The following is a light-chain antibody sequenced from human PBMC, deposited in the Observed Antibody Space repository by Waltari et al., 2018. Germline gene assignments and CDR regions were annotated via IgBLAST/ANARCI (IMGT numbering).Light chain of an antibody. CDR2: KAS. V-gene: IGKV1-5*03. CDR3: QQYNTYTYT. CDR1: QNINDW. J-gene: IGKJ2*01. Sequence: DIQMTQSPSTRSASFGDRVTITCRASQNINDWLAWYQQKPGKAPKVLIYKASNLESGVPSRFSGSGSGTDFTLTISSLQPDDFATYYCQQYNTYTYTFGQGTKLEIK.